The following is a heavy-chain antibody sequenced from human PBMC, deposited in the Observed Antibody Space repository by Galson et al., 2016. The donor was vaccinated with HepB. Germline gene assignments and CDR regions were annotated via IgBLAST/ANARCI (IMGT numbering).Heavy chain of an antibody. CDR3: ARGGPSPVAHFDY. J-gene: IGHJ4*02. CDR2: ISSSSSYI. CDR1: GFTFSDYY. Sequence: SLRLSCAASGFTFSDYYMNWIRQAPGKGLEWVSYISSSSSYIYYADSVKGRFTISRDNAKNSLYLQMTSLRAEDTAVYYCARGGPSPVAHFDYWGQGTLVTVSS. D-gene: IGHD6-19*01. V-gene: IGHV3-11*06.